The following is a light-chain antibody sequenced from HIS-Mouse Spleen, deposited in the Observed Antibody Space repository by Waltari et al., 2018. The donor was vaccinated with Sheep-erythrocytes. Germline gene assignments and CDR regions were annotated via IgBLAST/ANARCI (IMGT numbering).Light chain of an antibody. CDR3: LQHNSYPHT. CDR2: AAC. CDR1: QGISSW. V-gene: IGKV1-12*01. Sequence: DIQMTQSPSSVSASVGDRVTITCRASQGISSWLAWYQQKPGKAPELLICAACSLQSGVPSRFSCSGSGTDFTLTISSLQPEDFATYYCLQHNSYPHTFGQGTKLEIK. J-gene: IGKJ2*01.